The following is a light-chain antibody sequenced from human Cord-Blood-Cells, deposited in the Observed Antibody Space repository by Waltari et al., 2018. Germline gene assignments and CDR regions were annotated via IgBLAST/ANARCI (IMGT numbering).Light chain of an antibody. J-gene: IGKJ1*01. CDR1: QSVSSSY. V-gene: IGKV3-20*01. CDR3: QQYGSSPRT. CDR2: GAS. Sequence: EIVLTQSPGTLSLSPGERATLSCRASQSVSSSYLAWYQQKPGKAPRRLIYGASSRAPGIPDRFSGSGSGTDFTLTISRLEPEDFAVYYCQQYGSSPRTFGQGTKVEIK.